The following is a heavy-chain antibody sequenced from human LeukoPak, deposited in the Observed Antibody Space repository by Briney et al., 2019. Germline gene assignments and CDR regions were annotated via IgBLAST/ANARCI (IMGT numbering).Heavy chain of an antibody. J-gene: IGHJ6*02. D-gene: IGHD2-15*01. CDR3: VRGYSFGPYGMDV. V-gene: IGHV3-64D*09. CDR2: ISDSGGST. Sequence: QTGGSLRLSCSASGFPFSSYAMHWVCQAPGKGLEYVSAISDSGGSTYYADSVKGRFTISRDNSKNTLYLQMSSLRAEDTAVYFCVRGYSFGPYGMDVWGQGTTVTVSS. CDR1: GFPFSSYA.